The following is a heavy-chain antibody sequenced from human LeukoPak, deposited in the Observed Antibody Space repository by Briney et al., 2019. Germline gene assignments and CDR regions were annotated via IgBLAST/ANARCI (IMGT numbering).Heavy chain of an antibody. Sequence: ASVKVSCKASGYTFTGYYMHWVRQAPGQGLEWMGWINPTSGGTNYAQKFQDRVTMTRDTSISTAYMEVGRLRSADTAVYYCARPPHILTGEHFDYWGQGTLVTVSS. CDR3: ARPPHILTGEHFDY. D-gene: IGHD3-9*01. V-gene: IGHV1-2*02. CDR2: INPTSGGT. CDR1: GYTFTGYY. J-gene: IGHJ4*02.